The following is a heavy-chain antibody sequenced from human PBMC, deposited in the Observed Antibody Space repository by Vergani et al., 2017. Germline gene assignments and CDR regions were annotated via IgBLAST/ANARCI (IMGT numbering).Heavy chain of an antibody. CDR3: ARGPTTVTSGGFDP. J-gene: IGHJ5*02. D-gene: IGHD4-17*01. CDR1: GGSISSGSYY. CDR2: IYTSGRT. Sequence: QVQLQESGPGLVKPSQTLSLTCTVSGGSISSGSYYWSWIRQPAGKGLEWIGRIYTSGRTNYNPSLKSRVTISVDTSKNQFSLKLSSVTAADTAVYYCARGPTTVTSGGFDPWGQGTLVTVSS. V-gene: IGHV4-61*02.